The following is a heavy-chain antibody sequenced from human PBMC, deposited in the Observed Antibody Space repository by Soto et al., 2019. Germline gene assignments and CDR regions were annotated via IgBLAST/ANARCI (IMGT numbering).Heavy chain of an antibody. Sequence: SEILSLTCTVCGGSITSNYWSWIRQPPGKGLEWIGHMYYRGSPTYNPSLKSRVTISGDKSKSQFSLKLTSVTAADTAVYYCARQPYSGYVGFENWDQGTLVTVSS. CDR1: GGSITSNY. CDR3: ARQPYSGYVGFEN. D-gene: IGHD5-12*01. CDR2: MYYRGSP. J-gene: IGHJ4*02. V-gene: IGHV4-59*08.